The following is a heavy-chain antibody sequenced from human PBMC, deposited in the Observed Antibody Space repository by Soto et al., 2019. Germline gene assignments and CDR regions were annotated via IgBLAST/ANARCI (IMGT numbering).Heavy chain of an antibody. CDR3: AKYLNIVVVVAAPGHYYYMDV. CDR2: ISGSGGST. D-gene: IGHD2-15*01. J-gene: IGHJ6*03. Sequence: GGSLRLSCAASGFTFSSYAMSWVRQAPGKGLEWVSAISGSGGSTYYADSVKGRFTISRDNSKNTLYLQMNSLRAEDTAVYYCAKYLNIVVVVAAPGHYYYMDVWGKGTTVTVSS. V-gene: IGHV3-23*01. CDR1: GFTFSSYA.